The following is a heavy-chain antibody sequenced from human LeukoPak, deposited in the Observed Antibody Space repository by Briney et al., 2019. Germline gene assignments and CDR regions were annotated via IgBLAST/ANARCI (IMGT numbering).Heavy chain of an antibody. CDR1: GGTFSSYA. J-gene: IGHJ6*03. V-gene: IGHV1-69*06. CDR3: ARETRLLDNYYMDV. D-gene: IGHD3-3*01. Sequence: SVKVSCKASGGTFSSYAISWVRQAPGQGLEWMGGIIPIFGTANYAQKFQGRVTITADKSTSTAYMELSSLRSEDTAVYYCARETRLLDNYYMDVWGKGATVTVSS. CDR2: IIPIFGTA.